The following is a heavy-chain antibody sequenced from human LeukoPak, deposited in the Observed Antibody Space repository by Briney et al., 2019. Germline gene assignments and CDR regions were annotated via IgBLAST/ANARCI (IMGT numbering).Heavy chain of an antibody. D-gene: IGHD2-21*01. CDR3: TRGQVNPFDY. CDR1: GFTFSSYA. J-gene: IGHJ4*02. CDR2: ISGSGGST. Sequence: GSLRLSCAASGFTFSSYAMSWVRQAPGKGLEWVSAISGSGGSTYYPDSVKGRFTISRHNSKDTLYLQMNSLRPEDTAVYYCTRGQVNPFDYWGQGTLVTVSS. V-gene: IGHV3-23*01.